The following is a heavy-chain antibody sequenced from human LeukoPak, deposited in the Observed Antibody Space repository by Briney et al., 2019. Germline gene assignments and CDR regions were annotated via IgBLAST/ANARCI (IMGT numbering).Heavy chain of an antibody. CDR2: ISSDGDST. V-gene: IGHV3-64D*09. J-gene: IGHJ5*02. D-gene: IGHD3-10*01. Sequence: GPLRLSFSASGFPFSTYAMHWVRPAPGKGLEYVSAISSDGDSTYNADSVKGRVTISRDNSKNTLYLQMSSLRTEDTAVYYCVRSSASSGPNCFDPWGQGTLVTVSS. CDR1: GFPFSTYA. CDR3: VRSSASSGPNCFDP.